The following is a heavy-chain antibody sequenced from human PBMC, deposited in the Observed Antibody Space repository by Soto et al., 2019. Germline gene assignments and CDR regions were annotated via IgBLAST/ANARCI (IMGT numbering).Heavy chain of an antibody. V-gene: IGHV4-59*08. J-gene: IGHJ6*02. D-gene: IGHD2-15*01. Sequence: SETLSLTCTVSGGSTDSLYWSWVRQPPGKGLEWIGYIYYSGSTYYNPSLKSRVTISVDTSKNQFSLKLSSVTAADTAVYYCARILVVVAATSYYYYGMDFWGQGSTVTVSS. CDR2: IYYSGST. CDR1: GGSTDSLY. CDR3: ARILVVVAATSYYYYGMDF.